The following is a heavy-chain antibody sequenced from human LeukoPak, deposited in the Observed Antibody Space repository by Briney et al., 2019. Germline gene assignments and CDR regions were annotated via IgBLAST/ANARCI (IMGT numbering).Heavy chain of an antibody. D-gene: IGHD2-2*01. J-gene: IGHJ4*02. CDR3: ARYEHSTSCLDY. V-gene: IGHV3-30*03. CDR1: GFTFSTYG. CDR2: ISNDGTIK. Sequence: QPGGSLRLSCAASGFTFSTYGIHWVCQAPGKGLEWVAVISNDGTIKYYADSVKGRFTISRDNSKNTLYLQMNSLRAEDTAVYYCARYEHSTSCLDYWGQGTLVTVSS.